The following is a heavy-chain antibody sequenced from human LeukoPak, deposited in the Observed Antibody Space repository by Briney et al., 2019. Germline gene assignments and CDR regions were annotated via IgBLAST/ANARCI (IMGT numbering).Heavy chain of an antibody. J-gene: IGHJ4*02. CDR2: IYYTGST. D-gene: IGHD6-6*01. Sequence: SETLSLTCSVSGGSISSLYWSWIRQPPGKGLEWIGYIYYTGSTNYNPSLKSRVTMFVDMSKNQFSLSLSSVTAADTAVYYCARHRAYSSSSPFDYWGQGTLVTVSS. CDR1: GGSISSLY. CDR3: ARHRAYSSSSPFDY. V-gene: IGHV4-59*08.